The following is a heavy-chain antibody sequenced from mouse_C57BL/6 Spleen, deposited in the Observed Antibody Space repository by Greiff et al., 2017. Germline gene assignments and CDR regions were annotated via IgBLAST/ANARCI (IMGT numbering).Heavy chain of an antibody. CDR1: GFNIKDDY. V-gene: IGHV14-4*01. D-gene: IGHD1-3*01. CDR2: IDPENGDT. J-gene: IGHJ4*01. Sequence: VQLQQSGAELVRPGASVKLSCTASGFNIKDDYMHWVKQRPEQGLEWIGWIDPENGDTEYASKFQGKATITADTSSNTAYLQLSSLTSEDTAVYYGTTSGRYAMDYWGQGTSVTVSS. CDR3: TTSGRYAMDY.